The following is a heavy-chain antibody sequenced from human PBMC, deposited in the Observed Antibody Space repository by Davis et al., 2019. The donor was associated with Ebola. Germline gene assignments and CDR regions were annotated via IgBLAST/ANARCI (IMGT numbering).Heavy chain of an antibody. CDR1: GGSFSSYS. CDR3: ARGLLDHGDYAGWGLDV. Sequence: ASVKVSCKASGGSFSSYSFSWVRQAPGQGLEWMGWITPYNGRANYGQKFQGRVTMTTDTSTTSAYMELRSLTSDDTAVYYCARGLLDHGDYAGWGLDVWGQGTTVTVSS. J-gene: IGHJ6*02. D-gene: IGHD4-17*01. V-gene: IGHV1-18*01. CDR2: ITPYNGRA.